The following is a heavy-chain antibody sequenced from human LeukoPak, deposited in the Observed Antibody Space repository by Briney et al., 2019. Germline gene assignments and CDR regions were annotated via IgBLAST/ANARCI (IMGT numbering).Heavy chain of an antibody. Sequence: TASETLSLTCTVSGGSISSYYWSWIRQPPGRGLEWIGYIYYSGSTNYNPSLKSRVTISVDTSKNQFSLKLSSVTAADTAVYYCARGSGSGYYYYYYMDVWGKGTTVTISS. CDR3: ARGSGSGYYYYYYMDV. CDR1: GGSISSYY. V-gene: IGHV4-59*01. CDR2: IYYSGST. J-gene: IGHJ6*03. D-gene: IGHD3-10*01.